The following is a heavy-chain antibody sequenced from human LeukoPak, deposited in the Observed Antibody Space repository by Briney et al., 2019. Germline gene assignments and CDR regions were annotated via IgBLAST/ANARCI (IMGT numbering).Heavy chain of an antibody. D-gene: IGHD6-13*01. CDR2: INHSGST. CDR1: GGSFSGYY. J-gene: IGHJ5*02. Sequence: SEPLSLTCAVYGGSFSGYYWSWIRQPPGKGLEWIGEINHSGSTNYNPSLKSRVTISVDTSKNQFSLKLTSVTAADTAVYYCARGYSRSWYFNWFDPWGQGTLVTVSS. CDR3: ARGYSRSWYFNWFDP. V-gene: IGHV4-34*01.